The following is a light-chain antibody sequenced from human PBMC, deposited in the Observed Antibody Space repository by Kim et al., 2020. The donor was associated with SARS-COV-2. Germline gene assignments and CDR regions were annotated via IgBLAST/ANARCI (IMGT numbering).Light chain of an antibody. CDR2: DVS. V-gene: IGLV2-14*03. CDR1: SSDVAGYNY. Sequence: QSALTQPASVSGSPGQSITISCSGTSSDVAGYNYVSWYQQYPGKAPKLIIYDVSVRPSGVSDRFSGSKSGNTASLTISGLQSEDEADYHCISYTGISTMVFGGGTQLTVL. J-gene: IGLJ2*01. CDR3: ISYTGISTMV.